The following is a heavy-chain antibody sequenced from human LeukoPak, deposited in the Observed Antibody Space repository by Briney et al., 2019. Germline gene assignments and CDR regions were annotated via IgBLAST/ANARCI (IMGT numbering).Heavy chain of an antibody. D-gene: IGHD3-22*01. V-gene: IGHV3-48*03. CDR3: ARYGDSSVYYSADAFDI. CDR1: GFTFSSYE. Sequence: PGGSLRLSCAASGFTFSSYEMNWVRQAPGKGLEWVSYIGTSDSSTYYVDSVKGRFTISRDNAKNSLYLQMSSLRAEDTAVYYCARYGDSSVYYSADAFDIWGQGTMVTVS. CDR2: IGTSDSST. J-gene: IGHJ3*02.